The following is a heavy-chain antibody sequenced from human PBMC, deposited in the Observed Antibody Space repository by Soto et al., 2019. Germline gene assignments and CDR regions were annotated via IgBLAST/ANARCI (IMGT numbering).Heavy chain of an antibody. J-gene: IGHJ4*02. CDR3: AKEAGSVAFDF. CDR2: ISFDGSKK. Sequence: QVQLVESGGGVVQPGRSLRLSCAASGFTFSRYGMHWVRQAPGKGLEWVAVISFDGSKKYYAESVTGRVTISRDNSKNTLYLPVNSLRAEDTAVYYCAKEAGSVAFDFWGQGTLVTVSS. V-gene: IGHV3-30*18. D-gene: IGHD2-15*01. CDR1: GFTFSRYG.